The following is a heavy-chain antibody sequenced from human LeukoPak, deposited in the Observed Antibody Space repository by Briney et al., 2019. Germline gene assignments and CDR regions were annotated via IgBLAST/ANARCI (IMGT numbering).Heavy chain of an antibody. CDR1: GFTFDDFA. Sequence: PGGSLRLSCAASGFTFDDFAMHWVRQAPGKGLEWVSGINWNSGYIGYADSVKGRFTISRDNAKSSLYLQMNSLRAEDTAVYYCARDLGYCTNGVCHTRFDYWGQGTLVAVSS. J-gene: IGHJ4*02. CDR3: ARDLGYCTNGVCHTRFDY. CDR2: INWNSGYI. D-gene: IGHD2-8*01. V-gene: IGHV3-9*01.